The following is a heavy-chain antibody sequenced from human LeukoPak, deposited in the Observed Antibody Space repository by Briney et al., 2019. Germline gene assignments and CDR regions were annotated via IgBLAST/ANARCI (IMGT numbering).Heavy chain of an antibody. J-gene: IGHJ5*02. CDR2: ISSSSSYI. D-gene: IGHD6-6*01. Sequence: GGSLRLSCAASGFTFSSYSMNWVRQAPGKGLEWVSSISSSSSYIYYADSVKGRFTISRDNSKNTLYLQMNSLRAEDTAVYYCARVLVARRGDWFDPWGQGTLVTVSS. CDR3: ARVLVARRGDWFDP. CDR1: GFTFSSYS. V-gene: IGHV3-21*04.